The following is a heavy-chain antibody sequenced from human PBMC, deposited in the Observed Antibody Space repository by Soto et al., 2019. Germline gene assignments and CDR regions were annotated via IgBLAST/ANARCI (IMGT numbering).Heavy chain of an antibody. CDR3: AREDRDRETGLVPAAIDGMDV. V-gene: IGHV1-69*08. CDR1: GGTFSRYS. D-gene: IGHD2-2*01. CDR2: IIPIFGIA. J-gene: IGHJ6*02. Sequence: QVQLVQSGAEVKKPGSSVKVSCKASGGTFSRYSITWVRQAPGHGLEWIGRIIPIFGIASYAQKFQGRVTITADGSTSTDYKRLSSRRSADTAVYYCAREDRDRETGLVPAAIDGMDVWGQGTTVTVSS.